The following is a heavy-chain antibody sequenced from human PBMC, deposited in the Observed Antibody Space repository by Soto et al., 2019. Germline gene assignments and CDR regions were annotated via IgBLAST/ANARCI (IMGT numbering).Heavy chain of an antibody. CDR3: ARSPDSSGYYPRWYYYGMDV. D-gene: IGHD3-22*01. CDR2: IYHSGST. J-gene: IGHJ6*02. Sequence: SDTLSLTCAVSGGSLSSSNWWSCVRQPPGKGLEWIGEIYHSGSTNYNPSLKSRVTISVDKSKNQFSLKLSSVTAADTAVYYCARSPDSSGYYPRWYYYGMDVWGQGTTVNVSS. CDR1: GGSLSSSNW. V-gene: IGHV4-4*02.